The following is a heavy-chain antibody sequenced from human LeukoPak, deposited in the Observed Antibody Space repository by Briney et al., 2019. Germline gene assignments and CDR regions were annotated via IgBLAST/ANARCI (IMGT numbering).Heavy chain of an antibody. D-gene: IGHD3-10*01. CDR2: IYYSGST. CDR1: GGSISSYY. Sequence: SETLSLTCTVSGGSISSYYWSWIRQPPGKGLEWIGYIYYSGSTNYNPSLKSRVTTSVDTSKNQFSLKLSSVTAADTAVYYCARQFGELYCDYWGQGTLVTVSS. CDR3: ARQFGELYCDY. J-gene: IGHJ4*02. V-gene: IGHV4-59*08.